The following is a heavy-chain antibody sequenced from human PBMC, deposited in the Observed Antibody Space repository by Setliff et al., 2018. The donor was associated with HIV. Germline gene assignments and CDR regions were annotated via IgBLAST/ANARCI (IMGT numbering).Heavy chain of an antibody. D-gene: IGHD3-10*01. V-gene: IGHV4-39*07. CDR1: GGSISSSSYY. CDR2: IYYSGST. J-gene: IGHJ4*02. Sequence: PSETLSLTCTVSGGSISSSSYYWGWIRQPPGKGLEWIGSIYYSGSTYYNPSLKSRVTISVDTSKNQFSLKLSSVTAADTAVYYCARVLYRGSGSYHFDYWGQGTLVTVSS. CDR3: ARVLYRGSGSYHFDY.